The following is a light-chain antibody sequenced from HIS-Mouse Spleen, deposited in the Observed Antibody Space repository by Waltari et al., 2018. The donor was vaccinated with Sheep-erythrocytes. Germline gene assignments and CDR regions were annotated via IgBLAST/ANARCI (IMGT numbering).Light chain of an antibody. CDR2: YVS. Sequence: QSALTQPRSVSGSPGQSVTISCTGTSSHVGGYHYVSWYQQHPGKSPKLMIYYVSKRPSGVPVRFSGSKSGNTASLTISGLQAEDEADYYCCSYAGSYNHVFATGTKVTVL. CDR3: CSYAGSYNHV. CDR1: SSHVGGYHY. J-gene: IGLJ1*01. V-gene: IGLV2-11*01.